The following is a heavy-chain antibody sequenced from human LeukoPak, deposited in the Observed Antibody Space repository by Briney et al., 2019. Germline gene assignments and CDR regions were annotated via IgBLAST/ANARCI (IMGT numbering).Heavy chain of an antibody. CDR2: IRYDGSNK. Sequence: GGSLRLSCAASGFTFSSYGMHWVRQAPGKGLEWVAFIRYDGSNKYYSDSVKGRFTISRDNSKNTLYLEMNSLRAEDTAVYYCTPPTGPAVIIDYWGPGTLVTVSS. CDR1: GFTFSSYG. D-gene: IGHD2-2*01. V-gene: IGHV3-30*02. J-gene: IGHJ4*02. CDR3: TPPTGPAVIIDY.